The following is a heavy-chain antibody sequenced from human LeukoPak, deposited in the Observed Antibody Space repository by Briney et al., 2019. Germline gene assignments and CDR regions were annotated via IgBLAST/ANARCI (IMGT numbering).Heavy chain of an antibody. CDR2: IYYSGST. Sequence: SETLSLTCTVSGGSISSSSYYWGWIRQPPGKGLEWIGSIYYSGSTYYNPSLKSRVTISVDTSKNQFSLKLSSVTAADTAVYYCANLTPDSTTPTGFWGRGTLVTVSS. CDR3: ANLTPDSTTPTGF. CDR1: GGSISSSSYY. V-gene: IGHV4-39*07. D-gene: IGHD1-1*01. J-gene: IGHJ4*02.